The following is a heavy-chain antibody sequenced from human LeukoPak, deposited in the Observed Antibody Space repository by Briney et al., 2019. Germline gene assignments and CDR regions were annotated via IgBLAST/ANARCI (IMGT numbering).Heavy chain of an antibody. V-gene: IGHV3-23*01. Sequence: PGGSLRLSCAASGFPFGDFAMTWVRQVPGGGLQWVSTITRSGQNTYYADSVKGRFTISRDDYKGMLYLQMNGLRAEDTAVYYCAKLYGDYSIDYWGQGTLVTVSS. CDR1: GFPFGDFA. CDR3: AKLYGDYSIDY. D-gene: IGHD4-17*01. CDR2: ITRSGQNT. J-gene: IGHJ4*02.